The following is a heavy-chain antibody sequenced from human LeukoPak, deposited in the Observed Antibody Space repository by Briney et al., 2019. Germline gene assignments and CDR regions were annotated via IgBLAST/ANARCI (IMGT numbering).Heavy chain of an antibody. CDR1: GGTFSSYA. CDR2: IIPIFGTA. CDR3: ARAAAPMTTVTTWDY. J-gene: IGHJ4*02. Sequence: SVKVSCKASGGTFSSYAISWVRQAPGQGLEWMGGIIPIFGTANYAQKFQGRVTITADESTSTAYMELSSLRSEDTAAYYCARAAAPMTTVTTWDYWGQGTLVTVSS. D-gene: IGHD4-17*01. V-gene: IGHV1-69*13.